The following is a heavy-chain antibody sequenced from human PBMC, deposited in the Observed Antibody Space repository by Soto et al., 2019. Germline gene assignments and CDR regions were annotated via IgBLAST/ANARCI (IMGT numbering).Heavy chain of an antibody. CDR3: ARERRVTGLSTKGGMDV. V-gene: IGHV1-69*12. J-gene: IGHJ6*02. CDR2: IIPIFGTA. CDR1: GGTFSSYA. Sequence: QVQLVQSGAEVKKPGSSVKVSCKASGGTFSSYAISWVRQAPGQGLEWMGGIIPIFGTANYAQKFQGRVTITADESTSTAYMELSSRRSEDTAVYYCARERRVTGLSTKGGMDVWGQGTTVTVSS. D-gene: IGHD3-16*02.